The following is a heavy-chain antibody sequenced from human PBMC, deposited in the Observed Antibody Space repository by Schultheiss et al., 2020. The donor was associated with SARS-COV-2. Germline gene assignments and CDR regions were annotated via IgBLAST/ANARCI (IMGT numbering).Heavy chain of an antibody. CDR2: IYYSGST. Sequence: SETLSLTCTVSGGSISSYYWSWIRQPPGKGLEWIGYIYYSGSTNYNPSLKSRVTISVDTSKNQFSLKLSSVTAADTAVYYCARERYGDYIDYWGQGTLVTGSS. D-gene: IGHD4-17*01. CDR1: GGSISSYY. CDR3: ARERYGDYIDY. V-gene: IGHV4-59*01. J-gene: IGHJ4*02.